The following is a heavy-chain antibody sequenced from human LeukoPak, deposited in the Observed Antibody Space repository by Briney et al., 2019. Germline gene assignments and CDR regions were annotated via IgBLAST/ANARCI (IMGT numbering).Heavy chain of an antibody. CDR1: GFTFGNYW. Sequence: GSLRLSCVASGFTFGNYWMSWVRQAPGKGLEFVGNIEDDGDQKNYVDSVKGRFTISRDNVKSSLYLQMNSLRVEDTAVYYCARDIIRGQSDFDYWGQRVLVTVSS. CDR2: IEDDGDQK. D-gene: IGHD5-12*01. V-gene: IGHV3-7*01. J-gene: IGHJ4*02. CDR3: ARDIIRGQSDFDY.